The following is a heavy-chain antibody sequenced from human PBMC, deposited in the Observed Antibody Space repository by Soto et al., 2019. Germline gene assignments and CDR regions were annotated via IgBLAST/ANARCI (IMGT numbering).Heavy chain of an antibody. V-gene: IGHV4-59*02. Sequence: PSETLSLTCSFSGDSVTSHYLTWIRQPPEKGLEWIGYIYYSGSTNYNPSLKSRVTISVDTSKNQFSLKLSSVTAADTAVYYCARDHDSGGFDYWGQGTLVTVSS. D-gene: IGHD6-19*01. J-gene: IGHJ4*02. CDR1: GDSVTSHY. CDR2: IYYSGST. CDR3: ARDHDSGGFDY.